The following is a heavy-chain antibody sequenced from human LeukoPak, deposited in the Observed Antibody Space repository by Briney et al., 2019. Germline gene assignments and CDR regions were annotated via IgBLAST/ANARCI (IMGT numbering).Heavy chain of an antibody. D-gene: IGHD3-10*01. Sequence: SETLSLTCAVSGGSISSSNWWSWVRQPPGKGLEWIGEIYHSGSTNYNPSLKSRVTISVDKSKNQFSLKLSSVTAADTAVYYCARDFEVDYYGSGSYYKAFDIWGQGTMVTVSS. CDR3: ARDFEVDYYGSGSYYKAFDI. V-gene: IGHV4-4*02. CDR2: IYHSGST. CDR1: GGSISSSNW. J-gene: IGHJ3*02.